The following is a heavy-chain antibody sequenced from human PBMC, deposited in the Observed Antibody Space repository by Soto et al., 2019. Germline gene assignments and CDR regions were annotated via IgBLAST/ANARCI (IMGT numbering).Heavy chain of an antibody. D-gene: IGHD2-15*01. CDR3: ARLRGYCTGGSCYHFDC. Sequence: SETLSLTCTVSGGSISSSSYYWGWIRQTPGKGLEWIGSIYYSGTTNYNPSLKSRVSISVDTSKNQFSLRLSSVTAVDTAIYSCARLRGYCTGGSCYHFDCWGQGTLVTVSS. CDR2: IYYSGTT. CDR1: GGSISSSSYY. J-gene: IGHJ4*02. V-gene: IGHV4-39*01.